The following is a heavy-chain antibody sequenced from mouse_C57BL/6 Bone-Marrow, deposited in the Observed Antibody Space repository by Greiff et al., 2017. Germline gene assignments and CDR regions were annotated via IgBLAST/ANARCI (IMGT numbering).Heavy chain of an antibody. J-gene: IGHJ4*01. CDR1: GFNIKNTY. V-gene: IGHV14-3*01. CDR2: IDPANGNT. D-gene: IGHD2-2*01. CDR3: ARYGYDPYAMDY. Sequence: VQLQQSVAELVRPGASVKLSCTASGFNIKNTYMPWVKRRPEQGLEWIGRIDPANGNTKYAPKFQGKATITADTSSNTAYLQLSSLTSEDTAIYYCARYGYDPYAMDYWGQGTSVTVSS.